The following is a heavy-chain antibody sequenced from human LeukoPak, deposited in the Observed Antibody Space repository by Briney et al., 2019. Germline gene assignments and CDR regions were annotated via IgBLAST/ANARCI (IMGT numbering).Heavy chain of an antibody. D-gene: IGHD3-22*01. CDR2: ISSSSSYI. Sequence: PGGSLRLSCAASGFTFSSYSMNWVRQAPGKGVEWVSSISSSSSYIYYADSVKGRFTISRDNAKNSLYLQMNSLRAEDTAVYYCARAEDGYYYDSSGPPGTIDYWGQGTLVTVSS. CDR3: ARAEDGYYYDSSGPPGTIDY. CDR1: GFTFSSYS. J-gene: IGHJ4*02. V-gene: IGHV3-21*01.